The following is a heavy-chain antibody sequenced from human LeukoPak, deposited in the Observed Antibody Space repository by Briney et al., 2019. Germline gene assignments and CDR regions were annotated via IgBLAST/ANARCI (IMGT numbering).Heavy chain of an antibody. CDR3: ARVGGYSGYDPPDY. J-gene: IGHJ4*02. Sequence: GGSLRLSCAASGFTFSSYWMHWVRQAPGKGLVWVSRINSDGSSTSYADSVKGRFTISRDNAKNTLYLQMNSLRAEDTAVYYCARVGGYSGYDPPDYWGQGTLVTVSS. CDR1: GFTFSSYW. V-gene: IGHV3-74*01. D-gene: IGHD5-12*01. CDR2: INSDGSST.